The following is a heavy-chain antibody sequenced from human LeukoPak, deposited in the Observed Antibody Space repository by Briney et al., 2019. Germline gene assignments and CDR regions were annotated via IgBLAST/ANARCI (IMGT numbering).Heavy chain of an antibody. J-gene: IGHJ4*02. Sequence: GASVKVSCKASGYTFTSYGISWVRQAPGQGLEWMGWISAYNGNTNYAQKLQGRVTMTTDTSTSTAYMELRSLRSDDTAVYYCARLAYCGGDCYSALDYWGQGTLVTVSS. V-gene: IGHV1-18*01. CDR2: ISAYNGNT. D-gene: IGHD2-21*02. CDR3: ARLAYCGGDCYSALDY. CDR1: GYTFTSYG.